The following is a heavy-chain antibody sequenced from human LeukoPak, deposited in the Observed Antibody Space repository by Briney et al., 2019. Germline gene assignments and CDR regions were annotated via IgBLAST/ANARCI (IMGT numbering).Heavy chain of an antibody. D-gene: IGHD3-16*01. Sequence: AGGSLRLSCAASGFTFSSYAMSWVRQAPGKGLEWVSAISGSGGSTYYADSVKGRFTISRDNAKNTVYLQLNNLRAEDTAVYYCATDDYRGLGYWGQGTLVTVSS. V-gene: IGHV3-23*01. CDR3: ATDDYRGLGY. CDR1: GFTFSSYA. CDR2: ISGSGGST. J-gene: IGHJ4*02.